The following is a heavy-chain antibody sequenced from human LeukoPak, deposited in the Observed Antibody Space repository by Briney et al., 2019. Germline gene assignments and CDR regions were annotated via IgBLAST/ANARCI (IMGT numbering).Heavy chain of an antibody. D-gene: IGHD3-9*01. CDR2: IYYSGST. J-gene: IGHJ4*02. V-gene: IGHV4-31*03. CDR3: ARRYYDILTGYSIFDY. Sequence: TSQTLSLTCTVSGASISSGGYYWSWIRQHPGKGLEWIGYIYYSGSTYYNPSLKSRITISVDTSKNQFSLKLSSVTAADTAVYYCARRYYDILTGYSIFDYWGQGTLVTVSS. CDR1: GASISSGGYY.